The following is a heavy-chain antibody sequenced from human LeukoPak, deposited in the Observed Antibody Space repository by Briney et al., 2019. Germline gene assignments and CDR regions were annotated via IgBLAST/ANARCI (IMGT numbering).Heavy chain of an antibody. CDR1: AFTFSSYS. J-gene: IGHJ4*02. CDR2: ISSSSSYI. D-gene: IGHD2-2*01. CDR3: ARGYCSSTSCYFIELEEGSGY. Sequence: GSLRLSCAASAFTFSSYSMNWVCQAPGKGLEWVSSISSSSSYIYYADSVKGRFTISRDNTKNSLYLQMNSLRAEDTAVYYCARGYCSSTSCYFIELEEGSGYCGQGTLVTVSS. V-gene: IGHV3-21*01.